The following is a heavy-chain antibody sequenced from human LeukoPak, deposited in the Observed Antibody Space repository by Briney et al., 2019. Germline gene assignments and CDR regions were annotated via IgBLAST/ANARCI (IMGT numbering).Heavy chain of an antibody. CDR3: ASDRYSSGWYSSDY. D-gene: IGHD6-19*01. Sequence: SETLSLTCTVSGGSISSYYWSWIRQPAGKGLEWIGRIYTSGSTNYNPSLKSRVTMSVDTSKNQFSLKLSSVTAADTAVYYCASDRYSSGWYSSDYWGPGTLVTVSS. CDR1: GGSISSYY. J-gene: IGHJ4*02. CDR2: IYTSGST. V-gene: IGHV4-4*07.